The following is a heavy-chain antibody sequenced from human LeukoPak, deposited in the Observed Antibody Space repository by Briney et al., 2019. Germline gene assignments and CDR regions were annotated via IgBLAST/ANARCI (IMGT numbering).Heavy chain of an antibody. Sequence: SETLSLTCAVYGGSFSGYYWSWIRQPPGKGLEWIGEINHSGSTNYNPSLKSRVTISVDTSKNQFSLKLSSVTAADTAVYYCARHGDGEGGSYYPLGYWGQGTLVTVSS. J-gene: IGHJ4*02. D-gene: IGHD1-26*01. V-gene: IGHV4-34*01. CDR3: ARHGDGEGGSYYPLGY. CDR2: INHSGST. CDR1: GGSFSGYY.